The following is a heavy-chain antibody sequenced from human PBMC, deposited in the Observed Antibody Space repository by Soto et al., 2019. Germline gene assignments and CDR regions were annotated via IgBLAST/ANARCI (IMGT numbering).Heavy chain of an antibody. V-gene: IGHV3-9*01. Sequence: EVQLVESGGGLVQPGRSLRVSCAASGFTFDDYAMHWVRQAPGKGLEWVSGISWNSGSIGYADSVKGRFTISRDNAKNSLYLQMNSLRAEDTALYYCAKLEVRGPYYYYGMDVWGQGTTVTVSS. D-gene: IGHD3-10*01. CDR3: AKLEVRGPYYYYGMDV. CDR2: ISWNSGSI. CDR1: GFTFDDYA. J-gene: IGHJ6*02.